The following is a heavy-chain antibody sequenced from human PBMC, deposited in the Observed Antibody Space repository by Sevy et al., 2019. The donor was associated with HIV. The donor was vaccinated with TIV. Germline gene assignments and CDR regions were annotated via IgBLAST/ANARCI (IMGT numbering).Heavy chain of an antibody. CDR3: ARVSVKGIAAAGTDY. J-gene: IGHJ4*02. CDR2: ISSSSSYI. D-gene: IGHD6-13*01. Sequence: GESLKISCAASGFTFSSYSMNWVRQAPGKGLEWVSSISSSSSYIYYADSVKGRFTISRDNAKNSLYLQMNSLRAEDTAVYYCARVSVKGIAAAGTDYWGQGTLVTVSS. CDR1: GFTFSSYS. V-gene: IGHV3-21*01.